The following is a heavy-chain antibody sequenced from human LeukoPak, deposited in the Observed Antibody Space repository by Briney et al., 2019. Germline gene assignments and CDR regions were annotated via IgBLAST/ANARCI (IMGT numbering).Heavy chain of an antibody. CDR1: GYTFTGYY. V-gene: IGHV1-2*02. D-gene: IGHD3-10*01. CDR2: INPNSGGT. Sequence: ASVKVSCKASGYTFTGYYMHWVRQAPGQGLEWMGWINPNSGGTNYAQKFQGRVTMTRDTSIGTAYMELSRLRSDDTTVYYCARDDYYGSGILFWGQGTLVTVSS. CDR3: ARDDYYGSGILF. J-gene: IGHJ1*01.